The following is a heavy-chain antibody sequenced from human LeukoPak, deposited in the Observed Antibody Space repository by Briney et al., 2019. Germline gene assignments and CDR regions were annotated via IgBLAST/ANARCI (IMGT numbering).Heavy chain of an antibody. CDR2: IYTSGST. D-gene: IGHD3-3*01. Sequence: PSETLSLTCTVSGGSISSGSYYWSWIRQPAGKGLEWIGRIYTSGSTNYNPSLKSRVTISVDTSKNQFSLKLSSVTAADTAVYYCASGFLEWLLYGANGWFDPWGQGTLVTASS. V-gene: IGHV4-61*02. CDR1: GGSISSGSYY. J-gene: IGHJ5*02. CDR3: ASGFLEWLLYGANGWFDP.